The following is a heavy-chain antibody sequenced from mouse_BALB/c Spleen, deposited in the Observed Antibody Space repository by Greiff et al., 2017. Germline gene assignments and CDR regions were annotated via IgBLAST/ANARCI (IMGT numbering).Heavy chain of an antibody. CDR2: INPSNGGT. Sequence: QVQLQQSGAELVKPGASVKLSCKASGYTFTSYYMYWVKQRPGQGLEWIGEINPSNGGTNFNEKFKSKATLTVDKSSSTAYMQLSSLTSEDSAVYYYTRSLYGGGYWGQGTTLTVSS. D-gene: IGHD1-1*01. CDR3: TRSLYGGGY. V-gene: IGHV1S81*02. CDR1: GYTFTSYY. J-gene: IGHJ2*01.